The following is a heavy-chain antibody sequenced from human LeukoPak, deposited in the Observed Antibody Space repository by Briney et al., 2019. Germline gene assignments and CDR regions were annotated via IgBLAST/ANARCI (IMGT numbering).Heavy chain of an antibody. CDR3: ARDGGFTMVRGATNWFDP. V-gene: IGHV4-34*01. CDR1: GGSFSGYY. D-gene: IGHD3-10*01. Sequence: PSETLSLTCAVYGGSFSGYYWSWIRQPPGKGLEWIGEINHSGSTNYNPSLKSRVTISVDTSKNQFSLKLSSVTAADTAVYYCARDGGFTMVRGATNWFDPWGQGTLVTVSS. CDR2: INHSGST. J-gene: IGHJ5*02.